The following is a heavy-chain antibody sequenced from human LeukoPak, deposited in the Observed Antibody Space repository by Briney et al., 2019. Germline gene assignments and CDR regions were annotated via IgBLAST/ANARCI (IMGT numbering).Heavy chain of an antibody. V-gene: IGHV3-11*01. CDR3: ARENKTEWTTGAFYM. D-gene: IGHD7-27*01. J-gene: IGHJ3*02. CDR1: GFTFSDYY. CDR2: TSRSGGTI. Sequence: GGSLRLSCAASGFTFSDYYMSWTRHAPETGLEWLSYTSRSGGTIYYPDSVKGRFTMSRDNAQNALYLEMNSLRAEDTAVYYCARENKTEWTTGAFYMWGQGTMVIVSS.